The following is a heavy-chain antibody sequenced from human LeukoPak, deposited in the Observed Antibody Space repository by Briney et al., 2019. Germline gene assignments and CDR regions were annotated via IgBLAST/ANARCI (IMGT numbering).Heavy chain of an antibody. J-gene: IGHJ4*02. CDR1: GFTFSNYW. CDR2: IYRDGSET. D-gene: IGHD5-18*01. V-gene: IGHV3-7*01. CDR3: ARDPSRGYTYGYGDY. Sequence: GGSLRLSCAASGFTFSNYWMNWVRQPPGKRPEWVANIYRDGSETYYVDSVKGRFTISRDNAKNSLYLQMNGLRAEDTAVYYCARDPSRGYTYGYGDYWGQGTLVTVSS.